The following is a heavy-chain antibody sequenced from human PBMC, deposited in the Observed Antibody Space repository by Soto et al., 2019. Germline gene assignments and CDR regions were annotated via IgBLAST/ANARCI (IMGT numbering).Heavy chain of an antibody. V-gene: IGHV1-58*01. D-gene: IGHD4-17*01. CDR2: IVVGSGNT. CDR1: GFTFTSYA. J-gene: IGHJ6*02. CDR3: AARGTTVTTRDYYGMDV. Sequence: SVKVSCKASGFTFTSYAVQWVRQARGQRLEWIRWIVVGSGNTNYAQKFKERVTITRDMSTSTAYMELSSLRSEDTAVYYCAARGTTVTTRDYYGMDVWGQGTTVTDSS.